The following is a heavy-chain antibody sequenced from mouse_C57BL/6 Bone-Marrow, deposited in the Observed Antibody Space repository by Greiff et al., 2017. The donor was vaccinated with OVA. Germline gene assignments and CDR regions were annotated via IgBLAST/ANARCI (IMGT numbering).Heavy chain of an antibody. CDR3: ARNDWGYYAMDY. Sequence: QVQLKQPGAELVKPGASVKLSCKASGYTFTSYWMHWVKQRPGQGLEWIGMIHPNSGSTNYNEKFKSKATLTVDKSSSTAYMQLSSLTSEDSAVYYGARNDWGYYAMDYWGQGTSVTVSS. CDR1: GYTFTSYW. J-gene: IGHJ4*01. CDR2: IHPNSGST. D-gene: IGHD4-1*01. V-gene: IGHV1-64*01.